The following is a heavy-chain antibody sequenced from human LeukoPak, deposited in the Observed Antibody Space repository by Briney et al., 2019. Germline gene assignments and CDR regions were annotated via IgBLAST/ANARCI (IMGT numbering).Heavy chain of an antibody. Sequence: ASVKVSCKTSGYTFTGYYMHWVRQAPGQGLEWMGWINHNSGGTNYAQKFQGRVTMTRDTSISTAYMELSRLRSDDTAVYYCAPSAYDLAYFDYWGQGTLVTVSS. D-gene: IGHD5-12*01. J-gene: IGHJ4*02. V-gene: IGHV1-2*02. CDR1: GYTFTGYY. CDR2: INHNSGGT. CDR3: APSAYDLAYFDY.